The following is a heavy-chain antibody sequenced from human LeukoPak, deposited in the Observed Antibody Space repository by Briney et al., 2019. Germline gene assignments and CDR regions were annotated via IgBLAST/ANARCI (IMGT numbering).Heavy chain of an antibody. D-gene: IGHD2-15*01. V-gene: IGHV3-74*01. CDR3: VVGGSPGY. CDR1: GLAFSAYK. Sequence: PPGGSLRLSCAASGLAFSAYKMHWVRQAPRKGLVWVSRISTDGYTTDYGDFVQGRFTASRDNTKNTWSLEMNSLRAEDTAVYYCVVGGSPGYWGQGTLVTVSS. J-gene: IGHJ4*02. CDR2: ISTDGYTT.